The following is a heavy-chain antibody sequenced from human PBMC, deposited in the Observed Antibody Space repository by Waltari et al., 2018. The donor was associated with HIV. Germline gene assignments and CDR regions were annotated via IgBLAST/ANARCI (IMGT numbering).Heavy chain of an antibody. Sequence: EVQLVESGGGLVQPGGCMRLSCIASGFTFNNFDMSWVRQAPGKGLEWVSGMSVSGGTTYYADSVKGRFTVSRDNFKNTVYLQMNSLRAGDTAIYYCAKAVMETAVSSPVDCWGQGALVTVSS. CDR1: GFTFNNFD. V-gene: IGHV3-23*04. J-gene: IGHJ4*02. CDR3: AKAVMETAVSSPVDC. CDR2: MSVSGGTT. D-gene: IGHD5-18*01.